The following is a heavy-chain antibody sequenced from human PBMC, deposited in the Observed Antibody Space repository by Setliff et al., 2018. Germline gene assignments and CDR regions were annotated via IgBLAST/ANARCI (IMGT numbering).Heavy chain of an antibody. CDR1: GGTFTKYG. CDR2: TIPMFGTT. D-gene: IGHD3-3*01. J-gene: IGHJ4*02. CDR3: ATRTPVTFSGVVTTV. V-gene: IGHV1-69*13. Sequence: SVKVSCKASGGTFTKYGISWVRQAPGQGLEWMGGTIPMFGTTNYARKFQGRVTIISDESTSTAYMELRNLRPDDKAIYYCATRTPVTFSGVVTTVWGQGSLVTVSS.